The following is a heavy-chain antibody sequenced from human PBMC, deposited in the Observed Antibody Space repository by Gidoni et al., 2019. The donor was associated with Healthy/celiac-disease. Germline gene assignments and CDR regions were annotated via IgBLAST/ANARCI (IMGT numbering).Heavy chain of an antibody. CDR1: GYPVTGYY. CDR2: INPNSGGT. D-gene: IGHD3-10*01. V-gene: IGHV1-2*04. J-gene: IGHJ3*02. CDR3: ARELRGFTYAFDI. Sequence: VPLLQSRASVQKPGASLKVSGQASGYPVTGYYMHWVRQAPGQGLEWMGWINPNSGGTNYAQKFQGWVTMTRDTSISTAYMELSRLRSDDTAVYYCARELRGFTYAFDIWGQGTMVTVSS.